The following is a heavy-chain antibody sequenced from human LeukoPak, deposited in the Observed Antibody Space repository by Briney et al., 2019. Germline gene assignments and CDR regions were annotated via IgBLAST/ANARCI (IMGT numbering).Heavy chain of an antibody. CDR2: INQDGSRE. V-gene: IGHV3-7*01. CDR3: ARDYGE. D-gene: IGHD3-10*01. J-gene: IGHJ4*02. CDR1: GFTFRSYW. Sequence: GGSLRLSYAASGFTFRSYWMSWVRQTQGKGLEWVANINQDGSREVYVDSVTGRFSISRDNAKNSLYLQMNSMRDEDTAVYYCARDYGEWGQGTLVTVSS.